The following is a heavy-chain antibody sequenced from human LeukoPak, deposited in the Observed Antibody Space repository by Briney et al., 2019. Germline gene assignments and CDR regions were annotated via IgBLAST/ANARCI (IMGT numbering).Heavy chain of an antibody. CDR2: MNPNSGNT. J-gene: IGHJ4*02. CDR1: GYTFTSYD. Sequence: ASVKVSCKASGYTFTSYDINWVRQATGQGLEWMGWMNPNSGNTGYAQKFQGRVTITADKSTSTAYMELSSLRSEDTAVYYCARTGPYCGGDCHFDYWGQGTLVTVSS. V-gene: IGHV1-8*01. CDR3: ARTGPYCGGDCHFDY. D-gene: IGHD2-21*02.